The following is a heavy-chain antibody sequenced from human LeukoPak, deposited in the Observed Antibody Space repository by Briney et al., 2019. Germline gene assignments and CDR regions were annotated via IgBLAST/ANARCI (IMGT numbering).Heavy chain of an antibody. V-gene: IGHV4-39*01. CDR1: TGSSSISSYY. Sequence: PSETLSLTCTFSTGSSSISSYYWGWIRQPPGKGLEWIGSIFYSGSTYYNPSLKSRVTISVDTSKHQFSLKLRSVTAADTAVYYCAAYYSDRNVFDYWGQGTLATVSS. J-gene: IGHJ4*02. CDR2: IFYSGST. CDR3: AAYYSDRNVFDY. D-gene: IGHD3-10*02.